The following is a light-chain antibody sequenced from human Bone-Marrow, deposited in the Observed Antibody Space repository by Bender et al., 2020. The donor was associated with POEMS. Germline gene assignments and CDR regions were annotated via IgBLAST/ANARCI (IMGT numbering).Light chain of an antibody. CDR1: SSDVGAYNS. CDR3: SSYAGSNNLV. Sequence: QSALTQPASVSGSPGQSITISCTGTSSDVGAYNSVSWYQQHPGKAPKLVIYEVNKRPSGVPDRFSGSKSGNTASLTISGLRAEDEADYYCSSYAGSNNLVFGGGTKLTVL. J-gene: IGLJ3*02. CDR2: EVN. V-gene: IGLV2-8*01.